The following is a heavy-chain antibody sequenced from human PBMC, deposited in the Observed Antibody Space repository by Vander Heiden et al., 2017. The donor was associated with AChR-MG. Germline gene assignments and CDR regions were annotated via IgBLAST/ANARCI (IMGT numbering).Heavy chain of an antibody. CDR3: ARHGDYYDSSGYYGIVGAFDI. CDR1: GGSISSSSYY. Sequence: QLQLQESGPGLVKPSATLSLTCTVSGGSISSSSYYWGWIRQPPGKGLEWIGSIYYSGSTYYNPSLKSRVTISVDTSKNQFSLKLSSVTAADTAVYYCARHGDYYDSSGYYGIVGAFDIWGQGTMVTVSS. V-gene: IGHV4-39*01. CDR2: IYYSGST. J-gene: IGHJ3*02. D-gene: IGHD3-22*01.